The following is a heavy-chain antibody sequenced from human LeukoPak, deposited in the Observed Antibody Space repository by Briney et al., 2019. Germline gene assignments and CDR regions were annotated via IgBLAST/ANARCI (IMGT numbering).Heavy chain of an antibody. J-gene: IGHJ6*03. V-gene: IGHV4-59*01. Sequence: KSSETLSLTCTVSGGSTSNYYWNWIRQPPGKGLEWIGYIYYSGSTNYNPSLKSRVTISLDTSKNQFSLRLSSVTAADTAVYYCARDRGTTVTTSHYYYYMDVWGKGTTVTVSS. CDR3: ARDRGTTVTTSHYYYYMDV. CDR2: IYYSGST. CDR1: GGSTSNYY. D-gene: IGHD4-17*01.